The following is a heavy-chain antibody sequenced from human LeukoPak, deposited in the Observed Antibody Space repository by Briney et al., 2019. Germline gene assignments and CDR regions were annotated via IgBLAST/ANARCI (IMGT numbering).Heavy chain of an antibody. D-gene: IGHD1-26*01. CDR2: IIPILGIA. V-gene: IGHV1-69*04. J-gene: IGHJ4*02. CDR3: ASSPEVGIVGATPQS. Sequence: GSSVKVSCKASGGTFSSYAISWVRQAPRQGLEWMGRIIPILGIANYAQKFQGRVTITADKSTSTAYMELSSLRSEDTAVYYCASSPEVGIVGATPQSWGQGTLVTVSS. CDR1: GGTFSSYA.